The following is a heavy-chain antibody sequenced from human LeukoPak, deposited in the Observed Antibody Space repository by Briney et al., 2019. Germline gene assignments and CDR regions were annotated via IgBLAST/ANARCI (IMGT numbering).Heavy chain of an antibody. CDR3: ARGHHHYDFWSGYTDY. CDR1: GFTFSSYS. J-gene: IGHJ4*02. D-gene: IGHD3-3*01. CDR2: ISSSSSYI. Sequence: SGGSLRLSCTASGFTFSSYSMNWVRQAPGKGLEWVSSISSSSSYIYYADSVKGRFTISRDNAKNSLNLQMNSLRAEDTAVYYCARGHHHYDFWSGYTDYWGQGTLVTVSS. V-gene: IGHV3-21*01.